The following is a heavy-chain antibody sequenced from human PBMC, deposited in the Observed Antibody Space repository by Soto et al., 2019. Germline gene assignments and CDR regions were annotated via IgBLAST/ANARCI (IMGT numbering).Heavy chain of an antibody. CDR1: GYTFSDYF. Sequence: ASVKVSCKASGYTFSDYFIQWLRQAPGQGLEWVAWINPKTAATNYAKKFQGWATVTRDTSFSTAYLELTRLRPDDTGIYYCARIKWGLDHYRGMDVWGQGTAVTVSS. V-gene: IGHV1-2*04. D-gene: IGHD1-26*01. J-gene: IGHJ6*02. CDR3: ARIKWGLDHYRGMDV. CDR2: INPKTAAT.